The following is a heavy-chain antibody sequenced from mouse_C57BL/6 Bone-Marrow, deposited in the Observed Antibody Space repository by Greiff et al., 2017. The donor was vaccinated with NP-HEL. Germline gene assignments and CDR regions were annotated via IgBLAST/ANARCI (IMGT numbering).Heavy chain of an antibody. J-gene: IGHJ3*01. CDR2: SRNKANDYTT. CDR3: ARDDHFAY. Sequence: EVKLMESGGGLVQSGRSLRLSCATSGFTFSDFYMEWVRQAPGKGLEWIAASRNKANDYTTEYSASVKGRFIVSRDTSQSILYLQMNALRAEDTAIYYCARDDHFAYWGQGTLVTVSA. CDR1: GFTFSDFY. V-gene: IGHV7-1*01.